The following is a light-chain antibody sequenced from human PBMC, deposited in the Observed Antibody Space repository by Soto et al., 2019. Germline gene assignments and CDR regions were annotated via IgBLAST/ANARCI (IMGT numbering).Light chain of an antibody. Sequence: QSVLTQPASVSGSLGQSITISCTGSSSDVGGYNFVSWYQQYPGKAPKLTIYEVSKRPSGVPDRFSGSKSGNTASLTVSGLQAEDEADYYCSSHAGANNLVFGGGTKLTVL. CDR3: SSHAGANNLV. CDR2: EVS. V-gene: IGLV2-8*01. J-gene: IGLJ2*01. CDR1: SSDVGGYNF.